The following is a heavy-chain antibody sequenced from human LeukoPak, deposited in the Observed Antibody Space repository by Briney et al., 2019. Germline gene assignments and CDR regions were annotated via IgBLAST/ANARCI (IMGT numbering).Heavy chain of an antibody. D-gene: IGHD5-24*01. V-gene: IGHV4-38-2*01. CDR3: ARHEEMATTFDY. CDR1: GYSFRSGYY. J-gene: IGHJ4*02. CDR2: IYYSGST. Sequence: SENLSLTCAVSGYSFRSGYYWGWIRQPPGKGLEWIGSIYYSGSTYYNPSLKSRVTISVDTSKNQFSLKLSSVTAADTAVYYCARHEEMATTFDYWGQGTLVTVSS.